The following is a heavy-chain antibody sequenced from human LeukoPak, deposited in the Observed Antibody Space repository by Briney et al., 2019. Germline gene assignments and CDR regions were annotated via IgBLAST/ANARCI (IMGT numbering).Heavy chain of an antibody. V-gene: IGHV3-21*01. J-gene: IGHJ6*01. CDR2: ISSSSSYI. CDR1: GFPFSSYS. Sequence: PGGSLRLSCAASGFPFSSYSINWVRQAPGKGLEWVSSISSSSSYIYYADSLKGRFIISRDNAQNSLYLQMNSLRVEDTAVYYCARDVLGTVPYYYYGVDVRGKGTTVTVSS. D-gene: IGHD2-8*02. CDR3: ARDVLGTVPYYYYGVDV.